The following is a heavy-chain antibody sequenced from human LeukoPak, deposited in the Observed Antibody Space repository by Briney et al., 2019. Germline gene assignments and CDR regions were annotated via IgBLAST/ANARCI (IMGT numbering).Heavy chain of an antibody. CDR2: ISGSGGNT. CDR1: GFTFSSYA. J-gene: IGHJ5*02. V-gene: IGHV3-23*01. CDR3: AKDGSWNYGGGFDP. Sequence: GGSLRLSCAASGFTFSSYAMSWVRRAPGKGLEWVSAISGSGGNTYYADSVKGRFTNSRDNSKNTLFLQMNSLRAEDTAIYSCAKDGSWNYGGGFDPWGQGTLVTVSS. D-gene: IGHD1-7*01.